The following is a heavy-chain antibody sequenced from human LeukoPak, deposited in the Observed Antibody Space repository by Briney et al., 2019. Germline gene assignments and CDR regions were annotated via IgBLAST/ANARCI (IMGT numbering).Heavy chain of an antibody. V-gene: IGHV3-11*01. Sequence: GGALRLSCSASGCTFSDYYMSGIRQAPGKGLEGVSYISSSGRTIYYADSVKGRFTISRDNAKNSLYLQMNSLRAEHTDVYYCARDPAVLEEVRGVITPGWFDPWGQGTLVTVSS. D-gene: IGHD3-10*01. CDR2: ISSSGRTI. CDR1: GCTFSDYY. J-gene: IGHJ5*02. CDR3: ARDPAVLEEVRGVITPGWFDP.